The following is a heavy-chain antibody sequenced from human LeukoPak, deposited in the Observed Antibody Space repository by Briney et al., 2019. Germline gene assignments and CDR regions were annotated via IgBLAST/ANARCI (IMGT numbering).Heavy chain of an antibody. V-gene: IGHV4-39*01. CDR2: IYYSGST. J-gene: IGHJ4*02. CDR3: ARLPTDLQASDY. Sequence: SETLSLTCTVSGGSISSSSYYWGWIRQPPGKGLEWIGSIYYSGSTYYAPSLKSRVTISVDTSKNQFSLKLSSVTAADTAVYYCARLPTDLQASDYWGQGTLVTVSS. CDR1: GGSISSSSYY.